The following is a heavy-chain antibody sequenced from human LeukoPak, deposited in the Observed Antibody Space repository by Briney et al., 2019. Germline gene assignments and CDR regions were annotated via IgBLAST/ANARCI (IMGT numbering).Heavy chain of an antibody. D-gene: IGHD6-19*01. Sequence: TSETLSLTCTVSGGSISSYFWSWIRQPPGKGLEWIGYIYYSGSTNYNPSLKSRVTMPVDTSKNQFSLKLSSVTAADTAVYYCARIDRAVAGTIDYWGQGTLVTVSS. CDR3: ARIDRAVAGTIDY. V-gene: IGHV4-59*08. CDR1: GGSISSYF. CDR2: IYYSGST. J-gene: IGHJ4*02.